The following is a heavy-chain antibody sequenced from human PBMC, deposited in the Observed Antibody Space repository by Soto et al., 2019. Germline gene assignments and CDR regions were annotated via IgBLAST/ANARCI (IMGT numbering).Heavy chain of an antibody. CDR1: GFTFSSYV. Sequence: PGGSLRLSCAASGFTFSSYVMSWVRQAPGKGLKWVSTLSGSGGSTYYADSVKGRFTISRDNSKNTLYLQMNSLRAEDTAVYYCARSPTASGTRAIIEYFVYYGIDIWGQGTKVTVSS. CDR3: ARSPTASGTRAIIEYFVYYGIDI. V-gene: IGHV3-23*01. CDR2: LSGSGGST. J-gene: IGHJ6*02. D-gene: IGHD6-13*01.